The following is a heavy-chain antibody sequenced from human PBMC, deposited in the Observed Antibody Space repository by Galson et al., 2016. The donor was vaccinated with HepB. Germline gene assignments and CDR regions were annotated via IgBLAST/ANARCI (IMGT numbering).Heavy chain of an antibody. D-gene: IGHD1-26*01. V-gene: IGHV3-7*01. J-gene: IGHJ4*02. CDR1: GFTLSSYW. CDR3: ARDLYSGSYYEDY. Sequence: SLRLSCAASGFTLSSYWMSWVRQAPGKGLEWVANIKQDGSEKNYVDSVKGRFTISRDDAKNSLYLQMKSLRAEDTAVYYCARDLYSGSYYEDYWGQGTLVTVSS. CDR2: IKQDGSEK.